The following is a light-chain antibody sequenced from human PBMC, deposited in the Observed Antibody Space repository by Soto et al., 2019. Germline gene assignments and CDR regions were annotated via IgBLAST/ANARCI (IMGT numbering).Light chain of an antibody. CDR1: SGHSSYA. CDR2: LNSDGSH. V-gene: IGLV4-69*01. J-gene: IGLJ3*02. CDR3: QTWGTGIEV. Sequence: QPVLTQSPSASASLGASVKLICTLSSGHSSYAIAWHQQQPGKGPRYLMKLNSDGSHDKGDGIPDRFSGSSSGAERYLSISSLQSEDEADYYCQTWGTGIEVFGGGTQLTVL.